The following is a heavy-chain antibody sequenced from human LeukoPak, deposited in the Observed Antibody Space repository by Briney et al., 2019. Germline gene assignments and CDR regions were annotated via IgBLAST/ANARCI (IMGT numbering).Heavy chain of an antibody. V-gene: IGHV3-30-3*01. CDR2: ISYDGSNK. CDR3: ARTRDYYDSSGYNY. CDR1: GFTFSSYA. D-gene: IGHD3-22*01. Sequence: GGSLRLSCAASGFTFSSYAMHWVRQAPGKGLEWVAVISYDGSNKYYADSVKGRFTISRDNPKNTLYLQMNSLRAEDTAVYYCARTRDYYDSSGYNYWGQGTLVTVSS. J-gene: IGHJ4*02.